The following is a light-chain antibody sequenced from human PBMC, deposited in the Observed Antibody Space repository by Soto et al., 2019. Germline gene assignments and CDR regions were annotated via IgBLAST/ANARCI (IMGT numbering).Light chain of an antibody. CDR3: QQYYSTPLT. V-gene: IGKV4-1*01. CDR2: WAS. Sequence: DIVMTQSPDSLAVSLGERATINCKSSQSVLFSSNNKNYLAWYQQKPGQPPKLLIYWASTRESGVPDRFSGRGAGTDFTLTIISMQAEDVEVYYWQQYYSTPLTFGGGTKVEIK. J-gene: IGKJ4*01. CDR1: QSVLFSSNNKNY.